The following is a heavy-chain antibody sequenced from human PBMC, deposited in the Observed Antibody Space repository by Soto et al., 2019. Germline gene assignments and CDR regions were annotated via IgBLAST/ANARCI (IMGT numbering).Heavy chain of an antibody. D-gene: IGHD5-18*01. CDR2: IRTKPNNYAT. Sequence: DVQLVESGGGLVQPGGSLKLSCATSGFSFSGTAMHWVRQASGKGLEWVGRIRTKPNNYATTYAASVTGRFTIPRDDSKNTVYLQMNSLKTEDTAVYYGTRPENPYGYHEAFASWGQGALVTVSS. CDR3: TRPENPYGYHEAFAS. CDR1: GFSFSGTA. J-gene: IGHJ4*02. V-gene: IGHV3-73*02.